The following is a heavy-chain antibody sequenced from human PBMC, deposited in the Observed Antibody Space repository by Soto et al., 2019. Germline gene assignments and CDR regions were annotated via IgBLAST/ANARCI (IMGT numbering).Heavy chain of an antibody. D-gene: IGHD2-15*01. CDR2: IYYSGST. V-gene: IGHV4-31*03. CDR1: GGSISSGGYY. Sequence: QVQLQESGPGLVKPSQTLSLTCTVSGGSISSGGYYWSWIRQHPGKGLEWIGYIYYSGSTYYNPSLNSRVTISVDTSKNQFSLKLSSVTAADTAVYYCARFLGCSGGSCYSADYWGQGTLVTVSS. CDR3: ARFLGCSGGSCYSADY. J-gene: IGHJ4*02.